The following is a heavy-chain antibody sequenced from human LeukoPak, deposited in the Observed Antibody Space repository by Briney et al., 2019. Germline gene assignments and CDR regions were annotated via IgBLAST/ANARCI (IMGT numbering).Heavy chain of an antibody. CDR1: GFPFSSYW. CDR2: IKSDGSST. Sequence: GGSLRLSCAASGFPFSSYWMHWVRQAPGKGLVWVSLIKSDGSSTDYADSVKGRFTISRDNAKNTLYLQMNSLRAEDTAVYYCARDRYYYDSSGYSGNYYFDYWGQGTLVTVSS. J-gene: IGHJ4*02. CDR3: ARDRYYYDSSGYSGNYYFDY. D-gene: IGHD3-22*01. V-gene: IGHV3-74*01.